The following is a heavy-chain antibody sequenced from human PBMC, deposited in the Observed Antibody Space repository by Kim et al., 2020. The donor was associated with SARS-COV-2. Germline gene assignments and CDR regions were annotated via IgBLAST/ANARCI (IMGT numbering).Heavy chain of an antibody. J-gene: IGHJ6*02. CDR1: GYTFTGYY. CDR3: ARDPINYYYGMDV. CDR2: INPNSGGT. V-gene: IGHV1-2*05. D-gene: IGHD2-21*01. Sequence: ASVKVSCKASGYTFTGYYMHWVRQAPGQGLEWMGRINPNSGGTNYAQKFQGRVTMTRDTSISTAYMELSRLRSDDTVVYYCARDPINYYYGMDVWGQGTTVTVSS.